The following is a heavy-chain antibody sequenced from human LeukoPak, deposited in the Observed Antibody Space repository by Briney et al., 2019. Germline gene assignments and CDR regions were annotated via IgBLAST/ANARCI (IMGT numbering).Heavy chain of an antibody. D-gene: IGHD3-10*01. Sequence: SETLSLTCTVSGGSISSYYWSWIRQPPGKGLEWIGYIYYSGSTNYNPSLKSRVTISVGTSKNQFSLKLSSVTAADTAVYYCARDNLSGYGSGNWFDPWGQGTLVTVSS. CDR2: IYYSGST. CDR3: ARDNLSGYGSGNWFDP. J-gene: IGHJ5*02. CDR1: GGSISSYY. V-gene: IGHV4-59*12.